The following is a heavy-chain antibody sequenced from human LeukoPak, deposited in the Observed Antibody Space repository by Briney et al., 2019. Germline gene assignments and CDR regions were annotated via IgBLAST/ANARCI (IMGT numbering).Heavy chain of an antibody. D-gene: IGHD5-12*01. CDR2: IYYSGST. J-gene: IGHJ4*02. Sequence: SETLSLTCTVSGGSLSSHYWSWIRQPPGKGLEWIGYIYYSGSTNYNPSLKSRATISVDTSKNQFSLKLCSVTAADTAVYYCARAAGKWPNYYFDYWGQGTLVTVSS. CDR3: ARAAGKWPNYYFDY. V-gene: IGHV4-59*11. CDR1: GGSLSSHY.